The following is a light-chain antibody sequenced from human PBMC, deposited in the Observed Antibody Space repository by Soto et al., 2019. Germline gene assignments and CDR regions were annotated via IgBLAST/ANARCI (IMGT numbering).Light chain of an antibody. Sequence: EIVLTQSPGTLSLSPGERATLSFMASQSVSSSYLAWYQQKPGQAPRLLIYGASSRATGIPDRFSGSGSGTDFTLTISRLEPGDFAVYYCQQYGSSRLTFGGGTKVDIK. CDR1: QSVSSSY. CDR3: QQYGSSRLT. V-gene: IGKV3-20*01. CDR2: GAS. J-gene: IGKJ4*01.